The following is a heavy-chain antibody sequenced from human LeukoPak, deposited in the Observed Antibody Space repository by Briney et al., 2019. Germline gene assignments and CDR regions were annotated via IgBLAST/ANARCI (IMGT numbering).Heavy chain of an antibody. J-gene: IGHJ4*02. CDR3: ARHRAGPFDY. CDR2: IYYSGST. V-gene: IGHV4-39*01. Sequence: WVRQAPGKGLEWIGSIYYSGSTYYNPSLKSRVTISVDTSKHQFSLKLSSVTAADTAVYYCARHRAGPFDYWGQGTLVTVSS. D-gene: IGHD6-13*01.